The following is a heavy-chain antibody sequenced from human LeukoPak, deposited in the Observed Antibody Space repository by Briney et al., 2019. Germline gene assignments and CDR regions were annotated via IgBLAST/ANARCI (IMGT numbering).Heavy chain of an antibody. Sequence: ASVKVSCKASGNTFTSYDINWVRQATGQGLEWMGWMNPNSGNTGYAQKFQGRVTMTRNTSISTAYMELSSLRSEDTAVYYCARRSITRNRVTVTNEKFDYWGQGTLVTVSS. CDR3: ARRSITRNRVTVTNEKFDY. D-gene: IGHD4-17*01. V-gene: IGHV1-8*01. J-gene: IGHJ4*02. CDR2: MNPNSGNT. CDR1: GNTFTSYD.